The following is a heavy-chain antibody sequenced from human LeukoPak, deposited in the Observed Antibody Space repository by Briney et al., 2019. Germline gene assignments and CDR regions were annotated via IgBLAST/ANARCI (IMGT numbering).Heavy chain of an antibody. CDR2: IYSGGST. CDR3: AGPPNCGGDCYYFQH. J-gene: IGHJ1*01. CDR1: GFTFSSYA. V-gene: IGHV3-53*04. D-gene: IGHD2-21*02. Sequence: PGRSLRLSCAASGFTFSSYAMHWVRQAPGKGLEWVSVIYSGGSTYYADSVKGRFTISRHNSKNTLYLQMNSLRAEDTAVYYCAGPPNCGGDCYYFQHWGQGTLVTVSS.